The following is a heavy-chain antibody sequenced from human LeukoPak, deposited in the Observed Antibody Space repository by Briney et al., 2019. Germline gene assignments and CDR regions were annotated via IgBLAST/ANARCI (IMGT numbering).Heavy chain of an antibody. Sequence: GGSLRLSCAASGFTFSDYYMSWVRQAPGKGLEWVSYISSSGSVLQYADSVKGRFTISRDNAKNSLYLQMNSLRAEDTAVYYCARGWGTWTTVTTHAFDIWGQGTMVTVSS. CDR1: GFTFSDYY. J-gene: IGHJ3*02. CDR2: ISSSGSVL. D-gene: IGHD4-17*01. CDR3: ARGWGTWTTVTTHAFDI. V-gene: IGHV3-11*04.